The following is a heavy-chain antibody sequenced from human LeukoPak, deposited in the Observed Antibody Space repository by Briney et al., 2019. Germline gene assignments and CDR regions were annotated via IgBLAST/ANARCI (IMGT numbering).Heavy chain of an antibody. CDR2: ISSSSSIM. J-gene: IGHJ3*02. CDR3: ARFPYSSSTFRAFDI. D-gene: IGHD6-6*01. CDR1: GFTFSSNT. Sequence: GESLKISCAASGFTFSSNTMNWVRMAPGKGLEWISYISSSSSIMYYADSVKGRFSISRDNAKNSLYLQMNSLRDEDTAVYYCARFPYSSSTFRAFDIWGQGTMVTVSS. V-gene: IGHV3-48*02.